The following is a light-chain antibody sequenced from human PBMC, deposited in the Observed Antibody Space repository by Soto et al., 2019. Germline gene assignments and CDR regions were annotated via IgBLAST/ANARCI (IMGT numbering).Light chain of an antibody. CDR2: GSS. J-gene: IGKJ1*01. Sequence: EIVLTQSPGTLSLSPGDRATLSCRASQSVGSSYLAWYQQKPGQPPRLLIYGSSSRATGIPDRFTGSGSGTDFTLSISGLEPEDFAVYYCQQYLSSGQTCGQGTKVDIK. CDR3: QQYLSSGQT. CDR1: QSVGSSY. V-gene: IGKV3-20*01.